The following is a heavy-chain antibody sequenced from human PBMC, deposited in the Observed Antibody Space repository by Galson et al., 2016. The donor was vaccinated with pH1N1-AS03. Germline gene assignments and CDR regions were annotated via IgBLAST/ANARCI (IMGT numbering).Heavy chain of an antibody. J-gene: IGHJ4*02. CDR1: GFTFSKYA. Sequence: SLRLSCAASGFTFSKYAMSWVRQAPGKGLEWVSSISGSGGSTFYADSVKGRFTISRDNSKHTLYLQLNSLRVEDTAIYYCAKRPRSDDYWGQGTLVTVSS. CDR3: AKRPRSDDY. CDR2: ISGSGGST. V-gene: IGHV3-23*01.